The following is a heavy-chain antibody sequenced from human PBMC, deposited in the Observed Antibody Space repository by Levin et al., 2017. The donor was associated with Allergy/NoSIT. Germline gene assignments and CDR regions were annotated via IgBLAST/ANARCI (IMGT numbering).Heavy chain of an antibody. CDR3: AKDSDSDFGDDYFDY. Sequence: GGSLRLSCAASGFTFSSYAMSWVRQAPGKGLEWVSAVSGSGGSTHYADSVKGRFTISRDNSKNTLYLQMNSLRAEDTAVYYCAKDSDSDFGDDYFDYWGQGTLVTVSS. D-gene: IGHD4-17*01. CDR2: VSGSGGST. V-gene: IGHV3-23*01. J-gene: IGHJ4*02. CDR1: GFTFSSYA.